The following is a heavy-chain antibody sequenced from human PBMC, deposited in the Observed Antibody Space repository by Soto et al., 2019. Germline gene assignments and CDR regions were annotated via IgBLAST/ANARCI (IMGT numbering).Heavy chain of an antibody. J-gene: IGHJ6*02. Sequence: SETLSLTCTVSGGTISSSSWNWIRQAPGKRLEWIGCIFYTGSTNFNPSLESRVAMSLDTSKNQFSLKLSSVTAADTAVYYCARAHYGDYGYGMDVWGQGTTVTVSS. CDR3: ARAHYGDYGYGMDV. V-gene: IGHV4-59*12. CDR2: IFYTGST. CDR1: GGTISSSS. D-gene: IGHD4-17*01.